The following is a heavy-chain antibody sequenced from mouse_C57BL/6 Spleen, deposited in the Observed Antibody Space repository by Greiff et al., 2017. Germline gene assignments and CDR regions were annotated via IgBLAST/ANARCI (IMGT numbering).Heavy chain of an antibody. Sequence: EVKLQESGPGLVKPSQSLSLTCSVTGYSITSGYYWNWIRQFPGNKLEWMGYISYDGSNNYNPSLKNRISITRDTSKNQFFLKLNSVTTEDTATYYCAREGLYGSSSFDYWGQGTTLTVSS. J-gene: IGHJ2*01. CDR1: GYSITSGYY. CDR2: ISYDGSN. CDR3: AREGLYGSSSFDY. V-gene: IGHV3-6*01. D-gene: IGHD1-1*01.